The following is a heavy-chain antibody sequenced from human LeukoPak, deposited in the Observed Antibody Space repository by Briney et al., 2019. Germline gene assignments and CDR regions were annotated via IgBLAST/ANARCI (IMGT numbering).Heavy chain of an antibody. Sequence: GGSLRLSCAASGFTVSSNYMSWVRQAPGKGLEWVSYISSSGSTIYYADSVKGRFTISRDNAKNSLYLQMNSLRAEDTAVYYCASKDYGDYGITDYWGQGTLVTVSS. V-gene: IGHV3-11*01. CDR1: GFTVSSNY. J-gene: IGHJ4*02. D-gene: IGHD4-17*01. CDR2: ISSSGSTI. CDR3: ASKDYGDYGITDY.